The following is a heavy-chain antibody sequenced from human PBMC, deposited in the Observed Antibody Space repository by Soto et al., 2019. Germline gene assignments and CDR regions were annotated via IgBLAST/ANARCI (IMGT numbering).Heavy chain of an antibody. CDR3: ARDRGPSSGYYPYWFDP. V-gene: IGHV1-69*14. CDR2: IIPIFGTA. J-gene: IGHJ5*02. Sequence: QVQLVQSGAEVKKPRSSVKISCKASGGTFSSYAITWVRQAPGQGLEWMGGIIPIFGTANYAQKFQGRVTITADKSTSTDYMELSSLRSEYTAVYYCARDRGPSSGYYPYWFDPWGQGTLVTVSS. CDR1: GGTFSSYA. D-gene: IGHD3-22*01.